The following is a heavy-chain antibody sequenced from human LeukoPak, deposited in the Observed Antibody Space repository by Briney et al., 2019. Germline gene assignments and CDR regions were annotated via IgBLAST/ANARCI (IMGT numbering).Heavy chain of an antibody. J-gene: IGHJ4*02. CDR2: INHSGST. D-gene: IGHD5-24*01. V-gene: IGHV4-34*01. Sequence: PSETLSLTCAVYGGSFSGYYWSWIRQPPGKGLEWIGEINHSGSTNYNPSLKSRVTISVDTSKNQFTLKLTSVTAADTALYYCASSTYGYIFDYWGQGTLVTVSS. CDR3: ASSTYGYIFDY. CDR1: GGSFSGYY.